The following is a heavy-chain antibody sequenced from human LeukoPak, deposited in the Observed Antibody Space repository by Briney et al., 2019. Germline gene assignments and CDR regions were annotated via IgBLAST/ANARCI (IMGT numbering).Heavy chain of an antibody. CDR3: VKEDAGGTYSFDY. CDR2: IYTSGIT. V-gene: IGHV3-66*01. D-gene: IGHD1-26*01. CDR1: GLTVSGNF. Sequence: PGGSLRLSCAVSGLTVSGNFMSWVRQAPGKGPEWVSVIYTSGITYYADSVRGRFTISRDNSKNTLYLQMDSLTAEDTAVYYCVKEDAGGTYSFDYWGQGTLVTVSS. J-gene: IGHJ4*02.